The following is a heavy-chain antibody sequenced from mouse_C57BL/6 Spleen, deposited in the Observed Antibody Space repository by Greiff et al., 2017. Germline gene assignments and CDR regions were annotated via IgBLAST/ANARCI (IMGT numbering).Heavy chain of an antibody. V-gene: IGHV1-22*01. CDR1: GYTFTDYN. CDR3: ARWGYYGSSFFDY. CDR2: INPNNGGT. Sequence: VQLQQSGPELVKPGASVKMSCKASGYTFTDYNMHWVKQSHGKSLEWIGYINPNNGGTSYNQKFKGKATLTVNKSSSTAYMELRSLTSEDSAVDYCARWGYYGSSFFDYWGQGTTLTVSS. D-gene: IGHD1-1*01. J-gene: IGHJ2*01.